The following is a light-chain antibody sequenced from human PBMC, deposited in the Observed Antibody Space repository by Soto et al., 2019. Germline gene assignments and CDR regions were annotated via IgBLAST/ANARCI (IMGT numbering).Light chain of an antibody. CDR1: QSIGSY. CDR2: DAS. J-gene: IGKJ3*01. V-gene: IGKV3-11*01. CDR3: QQRSSWPPFS. Sequence: EIVLTQSPATLSLSLGERATLSCSASQSIGSYLAWYQHKLGQPPRLLIYDASNRATGIPVRFSGSASGTDFTLTISSLEPEDFAVYYCQQRSSWPPFSFGPGTKVDIK.